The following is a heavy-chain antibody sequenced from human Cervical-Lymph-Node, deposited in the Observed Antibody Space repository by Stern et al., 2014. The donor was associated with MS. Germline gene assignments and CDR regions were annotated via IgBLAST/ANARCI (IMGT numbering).Heavy chain of an antibody. Sequence: EVQLVQSGGGLVKPGGSLRLSCAASGFTFSSYSMNWVRQAPGKGLEWVSSISSSSSYIYYADSVQGRFTITRDTATHSLYLQMNSLRAEDTAVYYCARDSSSWYSADYWGQGTLVTVSS. CDR2: ISSSSSYI. J-gene: IGHJ4*02. CDR3: ARDSSSWYSADY. V-gene: IGHV3-21*01. CDR1: GFTFSSYS. D-gene: IGHD6-13*01.